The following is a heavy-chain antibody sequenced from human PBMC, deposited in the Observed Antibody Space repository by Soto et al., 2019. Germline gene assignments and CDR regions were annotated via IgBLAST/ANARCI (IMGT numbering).Heavy chain of an antibody. CDR3: AKALVPALTAKFGY. Sequence: PGGSLRLSCAASGFILNNYAMTWVRQAPGKGLEWVSTVTASGGGTFYANSVKGRFTISRDNSRNTLHLQMSSLRVEDTALYYCAKALVPALTAKFGYWGQGTLVTVSS. D-gene: IGHD5-18*01. CDR1: GFILNNYA. J-gene: IGHJ4*02. CDR2: VTASGGGT. V-gene: IGHV3-23*01.